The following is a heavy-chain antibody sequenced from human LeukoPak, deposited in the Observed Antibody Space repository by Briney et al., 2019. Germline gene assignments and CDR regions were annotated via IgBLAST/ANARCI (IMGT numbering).Heavy chain of an antibody. CDR2: ISSSGSTI. CDR3: AKDRRPNNYYASGSDY. V-gene: IGHV3-48*03. D-gene: IGHD3-10*01. Sequence: GGSLRLSCAASGFTFSSYEMNWVRQAPGKGLEWVSYISSSGSTIYYADSVKGRFTISRDNAKNSLYLQMNSLRAEDTAVYYCAKDRRPNNYYASGSDYWGQGTLVTVSS. J-gene: IGHJ4*02. CDR1: GFTFSSYE.